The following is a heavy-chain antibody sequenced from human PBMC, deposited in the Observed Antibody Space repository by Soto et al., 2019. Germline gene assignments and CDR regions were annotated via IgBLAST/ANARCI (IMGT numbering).Heavy chain of an antibody. J-gene: IGHJ6*03. D-gene: IGHD2-2*01. V-gene: IGHV3-53*04. CDR3: ARDFYCSSTSCYSSYMDV. CDR1: GFTVSSNY. CDR2: IYSGGST. Sequence: GGSLRLSCAASGFTVSSNYMSWVRQAPGKGLEWVSVIYSGGSTYYADSVKGRFTISRHNSKNTLYLQMNSLRAEDTAVYYCARDFYCSSTSCYSSYMDVWGKGTTVTVSS.